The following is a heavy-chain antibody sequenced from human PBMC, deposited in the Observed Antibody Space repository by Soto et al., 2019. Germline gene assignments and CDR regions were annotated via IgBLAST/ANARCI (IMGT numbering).Heavy chain of an antibody. Sequence: QVQLLQSGAEVKKPGASVKVSCKASGFLVRSSFVHWVRQAPGQGLEWMAMINPTVGSTSYAHNFQGRIAGTRDTSTAAVCLDLSSLRSADTAIYYCAREVNTVIMAGDTEDAAGLDVWGQGTTVIVS. D-gene: IGHD2-21*02. J-gene: IGHJ6*02. CDR3: AREVNTVIMAGDTEDAAGLDV. CDR2: INPTVGST. CDR1: GFLVRSSF. V-gene: IGHV1-46*01.